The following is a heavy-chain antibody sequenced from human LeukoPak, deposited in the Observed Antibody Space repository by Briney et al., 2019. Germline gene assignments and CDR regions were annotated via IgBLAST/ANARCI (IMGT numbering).Heavy chain of an antibody. V-gene: IGHV3-23*01. D-gene: IGHD3-22*01. CDR3: AKSGIPYYYDSSGYVYYFDY. CDR2: ISGSGGST. J-gene: IGHJ4*02. CDR1: GFTFSSYA. Sequence: GGSLRLSCAASGFTFSSYAMSWVRQAPGKGLEWVSAISGSGGSTYYADSVKGRFTISRDNSKNTLYLQMNSLRAEDTAVYYCAKSGIPYYYDSSGYVYYFDYWGQRTLVTVSS.